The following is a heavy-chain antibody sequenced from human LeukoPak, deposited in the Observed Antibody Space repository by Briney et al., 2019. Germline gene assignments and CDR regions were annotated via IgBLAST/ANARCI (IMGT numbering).Heavy chain of an antibody. CDR2: ISYDGSNE. CDR3: AKALSFGEPAPNDAFDI. V-gene: IGHV3-30*04. CDR1: GFTFSSYV. D-gene: IGHD3-10*01. J-gene: IGHJ3*02. Sequence: PGGSLRLSCAASGFTFSSYVMHWVRQAPGKGLEWVAIISYDGSNEYYADSVKGRFTISRDNSKNTLYLQMNSLRAEDTAVYYCAKALSFGEPAPNDAFDIWGQGTMVTVSS.